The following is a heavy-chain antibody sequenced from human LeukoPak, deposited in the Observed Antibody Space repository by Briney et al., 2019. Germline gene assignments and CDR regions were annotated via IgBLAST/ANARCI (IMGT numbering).Heavy chain of an antibody. Sequence: SVKVSCKASGGTFSSYAISWVRQAPGQGLEWMGRIIPILGIANYAQKFQGRVTITADKSTSTAYMELSSLRSEDTAVYYCAXDLRLGYSYGHGAFDIWGQGTMVTVSS. CDR2: IIPILGIA. CDR3: AXDLRLGYSYGHGAFDI. V-gene: IGHV1-69*04. J-gene: IGHJ3*02. D-gene: IGHD5-18*01. CDR1: GGTFSSYA.